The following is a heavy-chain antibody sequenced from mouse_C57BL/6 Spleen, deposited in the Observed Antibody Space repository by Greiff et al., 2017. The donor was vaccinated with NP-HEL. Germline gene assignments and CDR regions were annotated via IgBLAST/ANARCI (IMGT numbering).Heavy chain of an antibody. CDR1: GFTFSSYG. D-gene: IGHD3-3*01. J-gene: IGHJ2*01. V-gene: IGHV5-6*01. CDR3: ARQQGRVPLFDD. CDR2: ISSGGSYT. Sequence: EVKVVESGGDLVKPGGSLKLSCAASGFTFSSYGMSWVRQTPDKRLEWVATISSGGSYTYYPDSVKGRFTISRDNAKNTLYLQMSSLKSEDTAMYYCARQQGRVPLFDDWGKGTTLTVSS.